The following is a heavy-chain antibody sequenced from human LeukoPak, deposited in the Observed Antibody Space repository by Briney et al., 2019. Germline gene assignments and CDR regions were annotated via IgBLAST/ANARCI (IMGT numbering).Heavy chain of an antibody. CDR3: ARGVVPNGYSSGWRRTSRKGNWFDP. CDR2: IYYSGST. J-gene: IGHJ5*02. V-gene: IGHV4-39*01. D-gene: IGHD6-19*01. CDR1: GGSISSSSYY. Sequence: SETLSLTCTVSGGSISSSSYYWGWIRQPPGKGLEWIGSIYYSGSTYYNPSLKSRVTISVDTSKNQFSLKLSSVTAADTAVYYCARGVVPNGYSSGWRRTSRKGNWFDPWGQGTLVTVSS.